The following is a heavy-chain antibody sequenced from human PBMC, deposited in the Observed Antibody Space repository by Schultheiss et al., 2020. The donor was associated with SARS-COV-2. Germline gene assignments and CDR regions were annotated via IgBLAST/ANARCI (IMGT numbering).Heavy chain of an antibody. CDR2: IYSGGST. CDR3: AKATWQLVTFFDY. Sequence: GGSLRLSCAASGFTVSSNYMSWVRQAPGKGLEWVSVIYSGGSTYYADSVKGRFTISRDNSKNTLYLQMNSLRAEDTAVYYCAKATWQLVTFFDYWGQGTLVTVSS. D-gene: IGHD6-6*01. CDR1: GFTVSSNY. J-gene: IGHJ4*02. V-gene: IGHV3-53*01.